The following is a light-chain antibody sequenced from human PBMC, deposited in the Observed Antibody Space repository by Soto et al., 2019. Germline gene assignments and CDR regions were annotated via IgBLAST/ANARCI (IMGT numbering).Light chain of an antibody. V-gene: IGLV4-69*01. CDR1: SGHSSYA. CDR3: QTWGTGTWV. Sequence: QSVLTQPPSASASLGASVKLTCTLSSGHSSYAIAWHQQQPEKGPRYLMKVDSDGSHVKGDGIPDRFSGSSSGAERYLAISSLQSEDEADYYCQTWGTGTWVFGGGTKLTVL. J-gene: IGLJ3*02. CDR2: VDSDGSH.